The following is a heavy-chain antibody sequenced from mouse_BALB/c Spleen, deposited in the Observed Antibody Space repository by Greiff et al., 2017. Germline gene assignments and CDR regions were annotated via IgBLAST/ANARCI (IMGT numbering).Heavy chain of an antibody. CDR2: ISSGGGST. D-gene: IGHD1-1*02. CDR1: GFAFSSYD. V-gene: IGHV5-12-1*01. J-gene: IGHJ3*01. CDR3: ARHDYALPWFAY. Sequence: EVKVVESGGGLVKPGGSLKLSCAASGFAFSSYDMSWVRQTPEKRLEWVAYISSGGGSTYYPDTVKGRFTISRDNAKNTLYLQMSSLKSEDTAMYYCARHDYALPWFAYWGQGTLVTVSA.